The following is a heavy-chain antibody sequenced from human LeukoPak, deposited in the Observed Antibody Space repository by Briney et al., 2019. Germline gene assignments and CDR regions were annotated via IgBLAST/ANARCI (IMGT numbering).Heavy chain of an antibody. CDR3: AKPAGIVVVVAATFDY. J-gene: IGHJ4*02. V-gene: IGHV3-23*01. D-gene: IGHD2-15*01. CDR2: ISGSGGST. Sequence: GGSLRLSCAASGFTFSSYAMSWVRQAPGKGLEWVSAISGSGGSTYYADSVKGRFTISRDNSKNTLYLQMNSLRAEDTAVYYCAKPAGIVVVVAATFDYWGQGTLVTVSS. CDR1: GFTFSSYA.